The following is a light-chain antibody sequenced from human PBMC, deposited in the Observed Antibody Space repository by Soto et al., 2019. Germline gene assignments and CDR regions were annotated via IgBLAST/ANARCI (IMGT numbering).Light chain of an antibody. J-gene: IGKJ1*01. CDR1: QSLTTNY. CDR2: GAS. V-gene: IGKV3-20*01. CDR3: QQYGSSPRT. Sequence: EIVLTQSPGTLSLSPGERATLSCRASQSLTTNYLAWYQQKPGQAPRLLIYGASRRATGIPDRFSGSGSGTDFTLTISRLEPEDFAVYYCQQYGSSPRTFGQGTKVDIK.